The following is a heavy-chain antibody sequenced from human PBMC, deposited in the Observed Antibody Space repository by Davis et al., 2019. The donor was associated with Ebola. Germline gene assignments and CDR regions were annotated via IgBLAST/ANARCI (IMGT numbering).Heavy chain of an antibody. CDR1: GYTFTSYA. D-gene: IGHD2-21*02. CDR3: ARGIGDYWFDP. V-gene: IGHV1-69*04. J-gene: IGHJ5*02. Sequence: SVKVSCKASGYTFTSYAISWVRQAPGQGLEWMGRIIPILGIANYAQKFQGRVTITADESTSTAYMELSSLRSEDTAVYYCARGIGDYWFDPWGQGTLVTVSS. CDR2: IIPILGIA.